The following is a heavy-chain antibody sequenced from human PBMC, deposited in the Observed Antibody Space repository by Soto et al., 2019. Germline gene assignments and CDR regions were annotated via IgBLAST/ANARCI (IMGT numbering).Heavy chain of an antibody. V-gene: IGHV4-59*08. Sequence: XETLSLTCTVAGCSITNNYWSWIRQSPGKGLEWIGCSYYSGSTSYNPSLRSRVTISIDTSKTQFSLRLRSVTAADTAVYYCARRQNWNNLFDTWGQGTLVTVSS. CDR3: ARRQNWNNLFDT. J-gene: IGHJ5*02. D-gene: IGHD1-1*01. CDR1: GCSITNNY. CDR2: SYYSGST.